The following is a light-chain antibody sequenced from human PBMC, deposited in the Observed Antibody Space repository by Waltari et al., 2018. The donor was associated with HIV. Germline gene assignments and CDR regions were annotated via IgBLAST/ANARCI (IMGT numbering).Light chain of an antibody. CDR2: AAS. CDR1: QTISSF. V-gene: IGKV1-39*01. J-gene: IGKJ1*01. CDR3: QQSYNTPWT. Sequence: DIQMTQSPSSLSASVGDRVTITCRASQTISSFLNWYQQKPGKAPELLIYAASSLESGVPSRFSGSGSGTDFTLTISSLQPEDFGTYYCQQSYNTPWTFGQGTKVEIK.